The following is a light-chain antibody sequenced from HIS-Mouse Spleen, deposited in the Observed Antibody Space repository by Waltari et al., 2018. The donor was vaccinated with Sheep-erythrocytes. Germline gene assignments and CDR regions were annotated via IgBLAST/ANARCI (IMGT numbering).Light chain of an antibody. Sequence: VSGAPGQRVTISCTGSSSNIGAGYDVHWYQQLPGTAPKLLIYGNSNRPSGVPDRFSGSKSGTSASLAITGLQAEDEADYYCQSYDSSLSAVVFGGATKLTVL. CDR1: SSNIGAGYD. J-gene: IGLJ2*01. CDR2: GNS. CDR3: QSYDSSLSAVV. V-gene: IGLV1-40*01.